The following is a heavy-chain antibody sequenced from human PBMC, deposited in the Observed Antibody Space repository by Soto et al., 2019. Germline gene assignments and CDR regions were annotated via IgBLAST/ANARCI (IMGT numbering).Heavy chain of an antibody. CDR1: GFTFSGSA. CDR3: TRHRAGGWGSIDDAFDI. Sequence: GGSLRLSCAASGFTFSGSAMHWVRQASGKGLEWVGRIRSKANSYATAYAASVKGRFTISRDDSKNTAYLQMNSLKTEDTAVYYCTRHRAGGWGSIDDAFDIWGQGTMVTVSS. J-gene: IGHJ3*02. CDR2: IRSKANSYAT. D-gene: IGHD7-27*01. V-gene: IGHV3-73*01.